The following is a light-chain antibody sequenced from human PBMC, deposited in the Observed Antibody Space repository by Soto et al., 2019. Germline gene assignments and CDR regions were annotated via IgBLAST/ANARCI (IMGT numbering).Light chain of an antibody. CDR1: QSPLHSNGFKY. J-gene: IGKJ4*01. Sequence: DIVMTQSPLSLPVTPGEPASISCRSSQSPLHSNGFKYLDWYLQKPGQSPQLLTYLGSNRASGVPDRFSGRGSGTDFTLKISRVEAEDVGVYYCMQALQIPLTFGGGTKVEIK. CDR2: LGS. CDR3: MQALQIPLT. V-gene: IGKV2-28*01.